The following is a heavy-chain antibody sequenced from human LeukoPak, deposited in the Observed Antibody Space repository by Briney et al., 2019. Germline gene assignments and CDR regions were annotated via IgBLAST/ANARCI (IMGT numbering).Heavy chain of an antibody. Sequence: PSETLSLTCTVSGGSISSYYWSWIRQPAGKGLEWIGRIYTSGSTNYNPSLKSRVTMSVDTSKNQFSLKLSSVTAADTAVYYCARSVYSSSWNPYFDYWGQGTLVTVSS. D-gene: IGHD6-13*01. CDR3: ARSVYSSSWNPYFDY. CDR1: GGSISSYY. V-gene: IGHV4-4*07. J-gene: IGHJ4*02. CDR2: IYTSGST.